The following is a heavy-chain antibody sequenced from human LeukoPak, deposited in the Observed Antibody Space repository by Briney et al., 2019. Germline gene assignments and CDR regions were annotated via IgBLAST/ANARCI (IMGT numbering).Heavy chain of an antibody. V-gene: IGHV3-53*01. J-gene: IGHJ4*02. CDR1: GFTVSSNY. CDR3: ARGTSGWSPAPFDY. Sequence: GGSLRLSCAASGFTVSSNYMSWVRQAPGKGLEWVSVIYSGGSTYYADSVKGRLTISRGNSKNTLYLQMNSLRAEDTAVYYCARGTSGWSPAPFDYWGQGTLVTVSS. CDR2: IYSGGST. D-gene: IGHD6-19*01.